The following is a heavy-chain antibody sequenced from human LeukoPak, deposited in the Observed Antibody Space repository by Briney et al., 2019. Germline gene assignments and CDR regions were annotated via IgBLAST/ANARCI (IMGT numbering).Heavy chain of an antibody. CDR3: ARGLRLGELSFDFDY. Sequence: GASVKVSCKASGYTFTGYGISWVRRAPGQGLEWMGWISAYNGNTNYAQKLQGRVTMTTDTSTSTAYMELRSLRSDDTAVYYCARGLRLGELSFDFDYWRKEPWSPSPQ. CDR1: GYTFTGYG. J-gene: IGHJ4*01. CDR2: ISAYNGNT. D-gene: IGHD3-16*02. V-gene: IGHV1-18*04.